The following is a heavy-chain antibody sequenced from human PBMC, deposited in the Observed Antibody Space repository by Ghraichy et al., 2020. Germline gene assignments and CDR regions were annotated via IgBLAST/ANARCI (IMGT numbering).Heavy chain of an antibody. V-gene: IGHV4-31*03. D-gene: IGHD3-22*01. CDR3: ARHHYDSSGYPNWIDP. CDR2: IYYSGST. CDR1: GGSISRGDYY. J-gene: IGHJ5*01. Sequence: TLSLTCTVSGGSISRGDYYWSWIRQHPGKGLEWIGYIYYSGSTYYNPPLQSRATISVDRSKNQFSLKLTSVTAADTSIYFCARHHYDSSGYPNWIDPWGQGAHVTVSS.